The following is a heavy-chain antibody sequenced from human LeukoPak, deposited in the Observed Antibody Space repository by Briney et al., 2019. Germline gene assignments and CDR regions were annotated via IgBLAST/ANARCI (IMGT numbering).Heavy chain of an antibody. V-gene: IGHV4-31*03. J-gene: IGHJ4*02. CDR3: GRERGGQCLDY. D-gene: IGHD2-15*01. CDR1: GGSISSGGYY. CDR2: IYYSGST. Sequence: SETLSLTCTVSGGSISSGGYYWSWIRQHPGKGLEWIGYIYYSGSTYYNPSLKSRVTISVDTSKNQFSLKLSSVAAADTAVYYCGRERGGQCLDYWGQGTLVTVSS.